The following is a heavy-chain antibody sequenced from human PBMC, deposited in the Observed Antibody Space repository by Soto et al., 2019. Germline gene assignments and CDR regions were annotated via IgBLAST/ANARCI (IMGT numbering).Heavy chain of an antibody. Sequence: QVQLVQSGAEVKKPGSSVKVSCKASGGTFSSYTISWVRQAPGQGLEWMGRIIPILGIANYAQKFQGRVTITADKSTSTAYMELSSLRSEDTAVYYCAIGYFEPGTDAFDIWGQGTMVTVSS. CDR3: AIGYFEPGTDAFDI. V-gene: IGHV1-69*02. J-gene: IGHJ3*02. CDR1: GGTFSSYT. D-gene: IGHD3-9*01. CDR2: IIPILGIA.